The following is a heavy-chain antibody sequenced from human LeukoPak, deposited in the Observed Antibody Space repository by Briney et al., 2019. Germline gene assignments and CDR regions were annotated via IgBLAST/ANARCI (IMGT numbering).Heavy chain of an antibody. CDR1: GGSISSSSYY. CDR3: ARALGHDSSGYYAFDP. D-gene: IGHD3-22*01. J-gene: IGHJ5*02. V-gene: IGHV4-39*07. CDR2: IYYSGST. Sequence: SETLSLTCTVSGGSISSSSYYWGWIRQPPGKGLEWIGSIYYSGSTYYNPSLKSRVTISVDTSKNQFSLKLSSVTAADTAVYYCARALGHDSSGYYAFDPWGQGTLVTVSS.